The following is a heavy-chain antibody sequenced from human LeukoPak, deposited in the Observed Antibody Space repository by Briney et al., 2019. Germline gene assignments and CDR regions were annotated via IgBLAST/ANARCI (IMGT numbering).Heavy chain of an antibody. D-gene: IGHD3-3*01. J-gene: IGHJ4*02. CDR3: ARDRPPGRGYYPVSPFDF. CDR1: GYTFTSYG. V-gene: IGHV1-18*01. CDR2: ISAYNGNT. Sequence: ASVKVSCKASGYTFTSYGISWVRQAPRQGLEWMGWISAYNGNTNYAQNLQDRVTMTTDTSTSTASMELRSLRSDDTAMYYCARDRPPGRGYYPVSPFDFWGQGTLVIVSS.